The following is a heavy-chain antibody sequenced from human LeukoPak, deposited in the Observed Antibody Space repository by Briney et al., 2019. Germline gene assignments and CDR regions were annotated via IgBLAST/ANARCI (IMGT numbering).Heavy chain of an antibody. CDR1: GFTFSDYN. CDR3: ARDYYDSSGYYGHFLKEG. Sequence: PGGSLRLSCAASGFTFSDYNMRWIRQAPGKGLEWVSSISRSGSTKYYADSVKGRFTISRDNAKNSLYLQMNSLRAEDTAVYYCARDYYDSSGYYGHFLKEGWGQGTLVTVSS. CDR2: ISRSGSTK. V-gene: IGHV3-11*04. J-gene: IGHJ4*02. D-gene: IGHD3-22*01.